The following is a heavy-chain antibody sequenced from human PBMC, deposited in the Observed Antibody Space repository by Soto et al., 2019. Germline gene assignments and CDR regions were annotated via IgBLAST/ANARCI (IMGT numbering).Heavy chain of an antibody. D-gene: IGHD1-26*01. CDR2: ISTDGSYT. CDR1: GFTFSSYW. CDR3: ARGGWG. V-gene: IGHV3-74*01. Sequence: EVQLVESGGGLVQPGGSLRLSCAASGFTFSSYWIHWVRQAPGKGLVWVSHISTDGSYTTYADSVKGRFTISRDNAKKTLYLQMNSLRAEDTAVYYCARGGWGWGQGTMVTVSS. J-gene: IGHJ3*01.